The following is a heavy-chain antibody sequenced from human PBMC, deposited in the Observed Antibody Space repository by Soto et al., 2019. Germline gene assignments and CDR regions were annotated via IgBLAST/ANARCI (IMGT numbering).Heavy chain of an antibody. CDR2: ISSSSSYI. J-gene: IGHJ3*02. V-gene: IGHV3-21*01. CDR1: GFTFSSYS. CDR3: AIAEDYYDSSGYYYGHAFDI. Sequence: GGSLRLSCAASGFTFSSYSLNWVRQAPGKGLEWVSSISSSSSYIYYADSVKGRFTNSRDNAKNSLYLQMNSLRAEDTAVYYCAIAEDYYDSSGYYYGHAFDIWGQGTMVTVSS. D-gene: IGHD3-22*01.